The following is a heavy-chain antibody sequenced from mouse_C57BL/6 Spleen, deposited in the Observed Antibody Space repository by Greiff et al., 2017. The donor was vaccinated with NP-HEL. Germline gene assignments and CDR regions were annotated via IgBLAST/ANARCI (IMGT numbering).Heavy chain of an antibody. CDR2: ISSGSSTI. D-gene: IGHD3-2*02. CDR1: GFTFSDYG. V-gene: IGHV5-17*01. CDR3: AKTAQALSFDD. J-gene: IGHJ2*01. Sequence: EVKLMESGGGLVKPGGSLKLSCAASGFTFSDYGMHWVRQAPGKGLEWVAYISSGSSTIYYADTVKGRSTISTDNAKNTLFLQLTSLGSEDTAMYYCAKTAQALSFDDWGQGTTLTVSS.